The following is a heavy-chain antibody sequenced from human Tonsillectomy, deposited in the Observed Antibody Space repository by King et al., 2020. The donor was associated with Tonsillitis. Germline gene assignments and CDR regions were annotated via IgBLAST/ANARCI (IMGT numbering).Heavy chain of an antibody. CDR1: GLSFSVYA. Sequence: VQLVESGGGLVQPGGSLRLSCAASGLSFSVYAMSWVRQAPCTGLEWVSCVSNSSGVAYYEDSVKGWVTISRDNSKNTLYLQMNSLSAEDTALYYCAKAMVVTGLLDSWGQGTLVTVSS. V-gene: IGHV3-23*04. CDR2: VSNSSGVA. J-gene: IGHJ4*02. CDR3: AKAMVVTGLLDS. D-gene: IGHD2-21*02.